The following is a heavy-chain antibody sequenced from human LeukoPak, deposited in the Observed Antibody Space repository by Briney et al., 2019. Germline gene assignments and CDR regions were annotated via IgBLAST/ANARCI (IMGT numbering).Heavy chain of an antibody. D-gene: IGHD3-9*01. Sequence: SETLSLTCTVSGYSISSGYYWGWIRQPPGQGLEWIGSIYHSGSTYYNPSLKSRVTISVDTSKNQFSLKLSSVTAADTAVYYCAGRYYDILAGYSHFDYWGQGTLVTVSS. CDR3: AGRYYDILAGYSHFDY. CDR2: IYHSGST. J-gene: IGHJ4*02. CDR1: GYSISSGYY. V-gene: IGHV4-38-2*02.